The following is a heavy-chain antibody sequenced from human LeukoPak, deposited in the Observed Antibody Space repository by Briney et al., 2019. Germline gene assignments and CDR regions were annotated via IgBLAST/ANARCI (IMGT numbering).Heavy chain of an antibody. J-gene: IGHJ4*02. Sequence: GGSLRLSCAASGFTFSSCAMSWVRQAPGKGLEWVSAISGSGGSTYYADSVKGRFTISRDNSKNTLYLQMNSLRAEDTAVYYCAHDSSGYPGGIFDYWGQGTLVTVSS. CDR2: ISGSGGST. V-gene: IGHV3-23*01. CDR1: GFTFSSCA. CDR3: AHDSSGYPGGIFDY. D-gene: IGHD3-22*01.